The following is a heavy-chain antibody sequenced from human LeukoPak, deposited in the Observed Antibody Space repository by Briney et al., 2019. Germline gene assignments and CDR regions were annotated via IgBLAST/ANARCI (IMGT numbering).Heavy chain of an antibody. CDR3: ARDYKGVGY. Sequence: GGSLRLSCAASGFSFSTYAMNWVRQAPGKGLEWVSYISSSSSVTYYADSVKGRFTTSRDNAKNSLYLQMNSLRAEDTAVYYCARDYKGVGYWGQGTLVTVSS. CDR2: ISSSSSVT. V-gene: IGHV3-48*01. CDR1: GFSFSTYA. J-gene: IGHJ4*02. D-gene: IGHD1-1*01.